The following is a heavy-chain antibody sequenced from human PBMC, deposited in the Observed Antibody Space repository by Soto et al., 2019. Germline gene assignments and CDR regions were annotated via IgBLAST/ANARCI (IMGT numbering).Heavy chain of an antibody. CDR2: IYPGDSDT. CDR3: ARHRQNSRYKWFDP. Sequence: GESLKISCKCSVYSFTSYWICWVRQVPGKGLEWMGIIYPGDSDTRYSPSFQGQVTISDDKSISTAYLQWSSLKASDTAMYYCARHRQNSRYKWFDPWGQGTLVAVSS. V-gene: IGHV5-51*01. J-gene: IGHJ5*02. D-gene: IGHD6-13*01. CDR1: VYSFTSYW.